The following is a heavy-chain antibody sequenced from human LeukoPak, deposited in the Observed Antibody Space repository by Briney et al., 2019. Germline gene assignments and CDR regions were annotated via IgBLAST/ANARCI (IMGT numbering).Heavy chain of an antibody. V-gene: IGHV4-38-2*02. J-gene: IGHJ3*02. CDR2: IYHSGST. CDR1: GYSISSGYY. CDR3: AAVGAAAGTEAFDI. Sequence: PSETLSLTCTVSGYSISSGYYWGWIRQPPGKGLEWIGSIYHSGSTYYNPSLKSRVTISVDTSKNQFSLKLSSVTAADTAVYYSAAVGAAAGTEAFDIWGQGTMVTVSS. D-gene: IGHD6-13*01.